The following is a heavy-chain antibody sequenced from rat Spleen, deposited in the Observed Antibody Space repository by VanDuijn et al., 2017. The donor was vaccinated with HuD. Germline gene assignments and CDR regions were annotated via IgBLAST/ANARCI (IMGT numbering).Heavy chain of an antibody. J-gene: IGHJ2*01. Sequence: EVQLVESGGGLVQPGRSLKLSCAASGFTFSDYDMAWVRQAPTKGLEWVASIGYDGSSTYYRDSVKGRFTISRDDAKSTLYLQMDSLRSEDTATYYCAKEGDGGYSSYPNWFAYWGQGVMVTVSS. CDR2: IGYDGSST. CDR3: AKEGDGGYSSYPNWFAY. CDR1: GFTFSDYD. V-gene: IGHV5-20*01. D-gene: IGHD1-8*01.